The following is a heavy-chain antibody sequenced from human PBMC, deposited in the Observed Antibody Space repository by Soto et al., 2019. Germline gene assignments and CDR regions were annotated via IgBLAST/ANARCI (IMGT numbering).Heavy chain of an antibody. V-gene: IGHV3-23*01. Sequence: GGSLRLSCAASGFTFSSYAMSWVRQAPGKGLEWVSAISGSGGSTYYADSVKGRFTISRDNSKNTLYLQMNSLRAEDTAVYYCAKAPGGSGSYARSGDYWGQGTLVTVSS. J-gene: IGHJ4*02. D-gene: IGHD1-26*01. CDR2: ISGSGGST. CDR1: GFTFSSYA. CDR3: AKAPGGSGSYARSGDY.